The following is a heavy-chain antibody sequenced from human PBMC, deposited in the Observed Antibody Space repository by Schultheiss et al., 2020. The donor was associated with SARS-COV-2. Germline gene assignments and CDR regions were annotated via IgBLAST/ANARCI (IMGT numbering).Heavy chain of an antibody. J-gene: IGHJ4*02. CDR3: AKGSSNLGY. Sequence: GGSLRLSCAASGFTFNDCAMHWVRQAPGKGLEWVSGISWNSGSIGYADSVKGRFTISRDNAKNSLYLQMNSLRAEDTAVYYCAKGSSNLGYWGQGTLVTVSS. V-gene: IGHV3-9*01. CDR1: GFTFNDCA. CDR2: ISWNSGSI. D-gene: IGHD4-11*01.